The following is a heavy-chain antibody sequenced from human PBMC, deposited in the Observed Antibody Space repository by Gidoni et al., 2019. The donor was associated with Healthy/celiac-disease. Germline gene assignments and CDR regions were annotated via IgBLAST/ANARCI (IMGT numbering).Heavy chain of an antibody. Sequence: EVQLVESGGGLVQPGGSLRLSCAASGFTFSRYWMSWVRQAPGKGLEWVANIKQDGSEKYYVDSVKGRFTISRDNAKNSLYLQMNSLRAEDTAVYYCARYSYYDFWSGYSEPLDYWGQGTLVTVSS. V-gene: IGHV3-7*03. CDR2: IKQDGSEK. J-gene: IGHJ4*02. D-gene: IGHD3-3*01. CDR1: GFTFSRYW. CDR3: ARYSYYDFWSGYSEPLDY.